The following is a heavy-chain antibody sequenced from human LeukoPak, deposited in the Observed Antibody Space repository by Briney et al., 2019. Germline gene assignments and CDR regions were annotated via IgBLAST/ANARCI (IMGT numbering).Heavy chain of an antibody. V-gene: IGHV3-33*01. CDR1: GFTFSSYG. CDR3: ARDCSGGYCYDP. Sequence: GRSLRLSCAASGFTFSSYGMHWVRQAPGKGLEWVAVIWYDGSNKYYADSVKGRFTISRDNSKNTLYLQMNSLRAEDTAVYYCARDCSGGYCYDPWGQGTLVTVSS. J-gene: IGHJ5*02. CDR2: IWYDGSNK. D-gene: IGHD2-15*01.